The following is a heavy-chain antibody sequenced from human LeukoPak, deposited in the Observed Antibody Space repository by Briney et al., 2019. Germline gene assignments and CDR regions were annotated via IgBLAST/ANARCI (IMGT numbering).Heavy chain of an antibody. CDR3: ATSKLEWLFNFYY. CDR1: GFTFSSYW. D-gene: IGHD3-3*01. Sequence: GGSLRLSCAASGFTFSSYWMSWVRQAPGKGLEWVANIRQDGNEKYYVGSVKGRFIISRDNAKNSLYLQINSLRAEDTAVYFCATSKLEWLFNFYYWGQGTLVTVSS. J-gene: IGHJ4*02. CDR2: IRQDGNEK. V-gene: IGHV3-7*03.